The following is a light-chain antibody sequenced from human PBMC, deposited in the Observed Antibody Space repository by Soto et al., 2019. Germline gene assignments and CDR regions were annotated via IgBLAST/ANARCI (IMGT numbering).Light chain of an antibody. CDR2: DAS. V-gene: IGKV3-20*01. CDR1: QSVTSSH. CDR3: QQYRSSPFT. J-gene: IGKJ5*01. Sequence: DIVLTQSPGTLSLSPGERATLSCRASQSVTSSHLAWYQQRPGQAPRLVIYDASNRATGTPDRFSGTGSGTDFTLTLISLDAEDSAVYFRQQYRSSPFTFGQGTRLEIK.